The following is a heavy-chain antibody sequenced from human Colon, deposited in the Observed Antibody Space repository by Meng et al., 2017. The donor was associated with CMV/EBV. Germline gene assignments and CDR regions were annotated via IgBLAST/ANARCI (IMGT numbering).Heavy chain of an antibody. J-gene: IGHJ4*02. CDR3: ATDPSTVTTNY. CDR1: KFAFSAFS. V-gene: IGHV3-64*02. CDR2: ISSDGRIT. D-gene: IGHD4-17*01. Sequence: SCAVSKFAFSAFSVRWVRQAPGKGLEYVSAISSDGRITYYADSVKGRFSVSRDNSKNTLFLQMDSLRPEDTAVYYCATDPSTVTTNYWGQGTLVTVSS.